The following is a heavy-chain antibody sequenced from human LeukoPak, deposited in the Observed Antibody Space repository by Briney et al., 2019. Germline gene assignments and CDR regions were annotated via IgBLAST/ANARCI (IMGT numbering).Heavy chain of an antibody. CDR3: ARDRMTAVVGVGYFDY. CDR2: ISYDGSNE. D-gene: IGHD4-23*01. J-gene: IGHJ4*02. V-gene: IGHV3-30*04. CDR1: GFTFSSFA. Sequence: QPGGSLRLSCAASGFTFSSFAMHWVRQAPGKGLEWVALISYDGSNEHYVDSVKGRFTISRDNSKNTMHLQMNSLRAEDTAVYYCARDRMTAVVGVGYFDYWGQGTLVTVSS.